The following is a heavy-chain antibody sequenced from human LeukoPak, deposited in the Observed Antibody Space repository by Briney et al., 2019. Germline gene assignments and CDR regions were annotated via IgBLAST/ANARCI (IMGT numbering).Heavy chain of an antibody. CDR1: GFTFSTFS. Sequence: GGSLRLSCAVSGFTFSTFSMNWVRQAPGKGLEWVSSISSGSTYTYYADSVKGRFTISRDNAKNSLYLQINSLRAEDTAVYYCARAPYGDNGYTAEVADYWGQGTLVTVSS. D-gene: IGHD3-16*01. V-gene: IGHV3-21*01. CDR3: ARAPYGDNGYTAEVADY. CDR2: ISSGSTYT. J-gene: IGHJ4*02.